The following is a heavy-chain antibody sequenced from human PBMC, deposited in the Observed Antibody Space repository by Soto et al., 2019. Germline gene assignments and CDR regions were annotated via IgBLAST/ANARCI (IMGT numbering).Heavy chain of an antibody. CDR3: VRDAFHHGGGGW. V-gene: IGHV3-23*01. Sequence: PGGSLRLSCAASGFTFGSYAMSWVRQAPGKGLERFSAISGSGGSTYYADSVNGRVTISGDNSKNTLYLQMNSLRVEDTAVYYCVRDAFHHGGGGWWGQGTLVTVSS. J-gene: IGHJ4*02. CDR2: ISGSGGST. CDR1: GFTFGSYA. D-gene: IGHD2-15*01.